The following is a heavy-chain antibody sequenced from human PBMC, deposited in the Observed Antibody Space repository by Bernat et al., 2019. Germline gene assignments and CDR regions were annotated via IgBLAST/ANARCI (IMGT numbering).Heavy chain of an antibody. V-gene: IGHV3-11*06. CDR2: ISSSSSYT. J-gene: IGHJ5*02. CDR3: ARGGYYDSSGYYGWFDP. D-gene: IGHD3-22*01. CDR1: GFTFSDYY. Sequence: QVQLVESGGGLVKPGGSLRLSCAASGFTFSDYYMSWIRQAPGKGLEWVSYISSSSSYTNYAASVKGRFTISRNNAKNYLYLQMNSLRAEDTAVYYCARGGYYDSSGYYGWFDPWGQGTLVTVSS.